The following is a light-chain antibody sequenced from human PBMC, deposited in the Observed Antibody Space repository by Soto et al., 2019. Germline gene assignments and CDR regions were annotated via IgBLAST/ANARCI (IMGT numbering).Light chain of an antibody. Sequence: DVLMTQSPLSLHVTLAQPASISFWSSPSLVHSDCKTYLSWLHQRPGQSPRRLIYKVSNRATGVPDRFLGSESGTDFTLKISTVEASDVWVYYCVHGSPWPITCGQGTRLEIK. CDR1: PSLVHSDCKTY. CDR2: KVS. V-gene: IGKV2-30*02. J-gene: IGKJ5*01. CDR3: VHGSPWPIT.